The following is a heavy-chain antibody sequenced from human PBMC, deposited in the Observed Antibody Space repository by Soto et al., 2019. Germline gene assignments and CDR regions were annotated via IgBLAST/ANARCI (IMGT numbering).Heavy chain of an antibody. Sequence: ASVKVSCKASGYTFTSYGISWVRQAPGQGLEWMGWISAYNGNTNYAQKLQGRVTMTTDTSTSTAYMELRSLRSDDTAVYYCARVWRSSSSDWFDPWGQGTLVTVSS. CDR1: GYTFTSYG. V-gene: IGHV1-18*01. J-gene: IGHJ5*02. CDR2: ISAYNGNT. D-gene: IGHD6-6*01. CDR3: ARVWRSSSSDWFDP.